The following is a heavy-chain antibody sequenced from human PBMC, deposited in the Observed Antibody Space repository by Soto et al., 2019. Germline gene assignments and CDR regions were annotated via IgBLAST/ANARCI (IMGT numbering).Heavy chain of an antibody. Sequence: SETLSLTCTVSGGSISSYYWSWIRQPPGKGLEWIGYIYYSGSTNYNPSLKSRVTISVDTSKNQFSLKLSSVTAADTAVYYCASTELDAGWFDPWGQGTLVTVSS. V-gene: IGHV4-59*01. CDR2: IYYSGST. CDR1: GGSISSYY. D-gene: IGHD2-2*01. J-gene: IGHJ5*02. CDR3: ASTELDAGWFDP.